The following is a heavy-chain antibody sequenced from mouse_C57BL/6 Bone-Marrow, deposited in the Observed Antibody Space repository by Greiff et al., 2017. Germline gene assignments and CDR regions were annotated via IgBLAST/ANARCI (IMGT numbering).Heavy chain of an antibody. CDR2: ISNLAYSI. J-gene: IGHJ4*01. D-gene: IGHD2-2*01. CDR3: ARREGVTTNYYAMDY. Sequence: DVMLVESGGGFVQPGGSLKLSCAASGFTFSDYGMAWVRQAPRKGPEWVAFISNLAYSIYYADTVTGRFTISRGNAKNTRYLEMSSLRSEDTAMYYCARREGVTTNYYAMDYWGQGTSVTVSS. V-gene: IGHV5-15*04. CDR1: GFTFSDYG.